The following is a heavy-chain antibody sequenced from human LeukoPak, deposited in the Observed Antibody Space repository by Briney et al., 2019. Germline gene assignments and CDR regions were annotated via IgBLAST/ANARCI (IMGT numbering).Heavy chain of an antibody. V-gene: IGHV1-18*01. CDR2: ISAYNGNT. D-gene: IGHD3-10*01. CDR1: GYTFTSYG. Sequence: ASVKVSCKASGYTFTSYGISWVRQAPGQGLEWMGWISAYNGNTNYAQKLQGRVTMTTDTVNTAYMELRSLKSDDTAVYYCARRVFTAVDMQYFYYMDVWGQGTSVTVSS. J-gene: IGHJ6*03. CDR3: ARRVFTAVDMQYFYYMDV.